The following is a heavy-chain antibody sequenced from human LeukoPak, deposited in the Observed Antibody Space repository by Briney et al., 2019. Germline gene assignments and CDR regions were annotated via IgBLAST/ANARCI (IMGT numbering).Heavy chain of an antibody. D-gene: IGHD3-22*01. CDR2: IDPTDSYT. CDR3: ARQRYYYDFSGYYHDY. J-gene: IGHJ4*02. V-gene: IGHV5-10-1*01. Sequence: TGESLRISCEGSGYSFTSHWISWVRQMPGKGLEWMGTIDPTDSYTNYSPSFQGHLTISADKSISTAYLQWSSLKASDTAMYYCARQRYYYDFSGYYHDYWGQGTLVIVSS. CDR1: GYSFTSHW.